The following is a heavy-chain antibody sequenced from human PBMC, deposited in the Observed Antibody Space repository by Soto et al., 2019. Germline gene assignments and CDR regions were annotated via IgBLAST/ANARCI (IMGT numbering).Heavy chain of an antibody. V-gene: IGHV5-51*01. D-gene: IGHD3-10*01. J-gene: IGHJ3*02. CDR2: IYPGDSNI. Sequence: EVQLVQSGAEVKKPGESLKISCKGSGYSFTSYWIGWVRQMPGQGLEWMGIIYPGDSNIRYSPSFQGQVTISADKSISTAYLQWSSLKASDTAMFYCARQPEKRGRLVSAFDILGQGTMVTVSS. CDR1: GYSFTSYW. CDR3: ARQPEKRGRLVSAFDI.